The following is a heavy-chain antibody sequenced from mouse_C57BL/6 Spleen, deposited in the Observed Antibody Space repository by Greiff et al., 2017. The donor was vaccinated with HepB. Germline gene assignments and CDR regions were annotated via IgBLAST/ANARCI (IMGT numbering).Heavy chain of an antibody. V-gene: IGHV14-4*01. CDR3: TLIYYDYDGYAMDY. J-gene: IGHJ4*01. D-gene: IGHD2-4*01. CDR1: GFNIKNDY. Sequence: EVQRVESGAELVRPGASVKLSCTASGFNIKNDYMHWVKQRPEQGLEWIGWIDPENGDTEYASKFQGKATITADTSSNTAYLQLSSLTSEDTAVYYCTLIYYDYDGYAMDYWGQGTSVTVSS. CDR2: IDPENGDT.